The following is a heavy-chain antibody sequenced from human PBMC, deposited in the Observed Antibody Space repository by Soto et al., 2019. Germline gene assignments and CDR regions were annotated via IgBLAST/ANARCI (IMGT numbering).Heavy chain of an antibody. CDR3: ANSVKAYYY. V-gene: IGHV3-23*01. D-gene: IGHD3-10*01. Sequence: GGTLRLPGSASGVTFSSYAMSWVRQAPGKGLEWVSAISGSGGSTYYADSVKGRFTISRDNSKNTLYLQMNSLRAEDTAVYYCANSVKAYYYWGQGTLVTFSS. CDR2: ISGSGGST. CDR1: GVTFSSYA. J-gene: IGHJ4*02.